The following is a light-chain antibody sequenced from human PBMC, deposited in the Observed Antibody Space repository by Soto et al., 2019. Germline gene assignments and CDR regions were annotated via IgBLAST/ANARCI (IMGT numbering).Light chain of an antibody. J-gene: IGKJ3*01. CDR3: QQYGAIPVA. V-gene: IGKV3-20*01. Sequence: LTQSPGTLSLSPGDGATLSCRASPSVRCHSLSWYQRKLGKAPRLLIYGVSSRATGIPDRFSGSGSWTDFTLTIRKLEPEDCAVYSSQQYGAIPVAFGPGITVDIK. CDR1: PSVRCHS. CDR2: GVS.